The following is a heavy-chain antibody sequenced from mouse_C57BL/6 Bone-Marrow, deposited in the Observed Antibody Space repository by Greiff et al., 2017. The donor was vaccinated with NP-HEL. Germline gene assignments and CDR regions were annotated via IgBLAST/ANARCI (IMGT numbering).Heavy chain of an antibody. V-gene: IGHV1-69*01. CDR3: ARGNPPYFDY. D-gene: IGHD6-1*01. CDR2: IDPSDSYT. CDR1: GYTFTSYW. J-gene: IGHJ2*01. Sequence: QVQLQQPGAELVMPGASVKLSCKASGYTFTSYWMHWVKQRPGQGLEWIGEIDPSDSYTNYNQKFKGKSTLTVDKSSSTAYMQLSSLTSEDSAVYYCARGNPPYFDYWGQGTTLTVSS.